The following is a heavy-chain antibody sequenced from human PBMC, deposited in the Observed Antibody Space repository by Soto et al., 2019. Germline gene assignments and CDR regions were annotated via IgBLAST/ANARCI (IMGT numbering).Heavy chain of an antibody. V-gene: IGHV4-4*02. CDR3: ARVLRGWFDP. CDR1: GGSITSANC. J-gene: IGHJ5*02. Sequence: TSETLSLTCAVSGGSITSANCLTWVRQPPGGGLEWIGEISHSGITNYKASLKSRVTMSVDKTKNDVSLKLTSVTAADTAVYYCARVLRGWFDPWGQGTPVTVSS. CDR2: ISHSGIT.